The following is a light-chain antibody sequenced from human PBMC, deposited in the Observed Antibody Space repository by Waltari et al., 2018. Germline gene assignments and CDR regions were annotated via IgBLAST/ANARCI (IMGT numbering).Light chain of an antibody. CDR1: QNTYTW. Sequence: DIQLTQSPSTLSASVGDRVTITCRASQNTYTWLAWYQQKPGKAPKLLMFDASSLERGVSSRFSGSGSGTEFTLTISSLQPDDSATYYCQQYNSFPYSFGQGTKLEIK. J-gene: IGKJ2*01. V-gene: IGKV1-5*01. CDR2: DAS. CDR3: QQYNSFPYS.